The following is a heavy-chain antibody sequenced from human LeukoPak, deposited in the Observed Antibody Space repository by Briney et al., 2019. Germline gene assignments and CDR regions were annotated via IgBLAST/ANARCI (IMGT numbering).Heavy chain of an antibody. Sequence: PSETLSLTCAVYGGSFSGYYWSWIRQPPGKGLEWIGEINHSGSTNYNPSLKSRVTISVDTSKNQFSLKLSSVTAADTAVYYCARSGYYTANWFDLWGQGTLVTVSS. CDR1: GGSFSGYY. V-gene: IGHV4-34*01. CDR3: ARSGYYTANWFDL. J-gene: IGHJ5*02. CDR2: INHSGST. D-gene: IGHD5-12*01.